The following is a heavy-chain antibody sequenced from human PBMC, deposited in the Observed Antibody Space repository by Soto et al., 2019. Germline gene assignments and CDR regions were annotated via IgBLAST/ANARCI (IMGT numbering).Heavy chain of an antibody. CDR1: GGSISSYY. V-gene: IGHV4-59*08. Sequence: QVQLQESGPGLVKPSETLSLTCTVSGGSISSYYWSWIRQPPGKGLEWIWYIYYSGSTNYNPSLKSRVTISVDTYKNQFSLKLSSVTAADTAVYYCARRPRGTMHVDIWGQGTMVTVSS. CDR2: IYYSGST. CDR3: ARRPRGTMHVDI. D-gene: IGHD3-10*01. J-gene: IGHJ3*02.